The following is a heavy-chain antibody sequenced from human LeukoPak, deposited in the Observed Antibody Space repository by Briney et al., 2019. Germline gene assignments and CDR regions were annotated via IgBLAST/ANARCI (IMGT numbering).Heavy chain of an antibody. CDR2: ISAYNGNT. Sequence: ASVKVSCKASGYTFTSYGISWVRQAPGQGLEWMGWISAYNGNTNYAQKLQGRVTMTTDTSTSTAYMELRSLRSDDTAVYYCARDLYSSSWVPPHYYYYGMDVWGQGTTVTVSS. CDR3: ARDLYSSSWVPPHYYYYGMDV. D-gene: IGHD6-13*01. J-gene: IGHJ6*02. V-gene: IGHV1-18*01. CDR1: GYTFTSYG.